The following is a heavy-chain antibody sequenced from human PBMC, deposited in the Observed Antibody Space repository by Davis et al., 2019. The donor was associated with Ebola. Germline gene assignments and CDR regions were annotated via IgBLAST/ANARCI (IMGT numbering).Heavy chain of an antibody. CDR1: GFVFSDFS. Sequence: PGGSLSLSCPASGFVFSDFSMNWVRQAPGKGLEWITYITKGSDAIHYADSVKGRFTVSRDNAKNSVFLQMSSLRDEDSAVYYCARDHFFAFDFWSQGVHVSVSS. CDR3: ARDHFFAFDF. J-gene: IGHJ4*02. D-gene: IGHD3/OR15-3a*01. V-gene: IGHV3-48*02. CDR2: ITKGSDAI.